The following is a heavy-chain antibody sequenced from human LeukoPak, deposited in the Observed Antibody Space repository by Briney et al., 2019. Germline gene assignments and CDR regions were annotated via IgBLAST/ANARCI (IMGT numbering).Heavy chain of an antibody. CDR3: ARTGPVRDFDWLLFDY. CDR2: INAYNGNT. Sequence: ASVKVSCKASGYTFTNNGISWVRQAPGQGLEWMGWINAYNGNTNYAQKLQGRVTMTTDTSTRTAYMELRSLRSDDTAVYYCARTGPVRDFDWLLFDYWGQGTLVTVSS. D-gene: IGHD3-9*01. CDR1: GYTFTNNG. V-gene: IGHV1-18*01. J-gene: IGHJ4*02.